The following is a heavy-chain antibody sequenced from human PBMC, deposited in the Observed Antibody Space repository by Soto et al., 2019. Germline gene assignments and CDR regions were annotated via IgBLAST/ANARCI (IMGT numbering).Heavy chain of an antibody. J-gene: IGHJ5*02. CDR1: GGTFSTHA. CDR2: IIPIFGTA. V-gene: IGHV1-69*06. CDR3: ASGPDLYSSSWYGSYNWFDP. Sequence: SVKVSCKASGGTFSTHAIIWVRQAPGQGLEWMGGIIPIFGTANYAQKFQGRVTITADKSTSTAYLELSSLRSEDTAVYYCASGPDLYSSSWYGSYNWFDPWGQGTLVTVSS. D-gene: IGHD6-13*01.